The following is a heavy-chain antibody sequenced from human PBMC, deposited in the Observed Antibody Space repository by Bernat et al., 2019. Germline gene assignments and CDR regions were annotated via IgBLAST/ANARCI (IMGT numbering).Heavy chain of an antibody. V-gene: IGHV3-23*01. D-gene: IGHD6-13*01. J-gene: IGHJ4*02. CDR1: GFTFSSYA. Sequence: EVQLLESGGGLVQPGGSLRLSCAASGFTFSSYAMSWVRQAPGKGLEWVSAISGSGGSTYYADSVKGRFTISRDNSKNTLYLQMNSLRAEDTAVYYCAKGQQQLVAPLIFDYWAREPWSPSPQ. CDR3: AKGQQQLVAPLIFDY. CDR2: ISGSGGST.